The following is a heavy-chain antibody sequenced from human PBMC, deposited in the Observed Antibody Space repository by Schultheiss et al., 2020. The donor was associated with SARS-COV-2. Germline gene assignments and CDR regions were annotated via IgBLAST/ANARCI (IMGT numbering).Heavy chain of an antibody. CDR3: AREFLDSSWYDY. Sequence: ASVKVSCKASGYTFTGYYMHWVRQAPGQGLEWMGRINPNSGGTNYAQKFQGRVTMTRDTSISTAYMELSRLRSDDTAVYYCAREFLDSSWYDYWGQGTLVTVSS. D-gene: IGHD6-13*01. V-gene: IGHV1-2*06. CDR2: INPNSGGT. CDR1: GYTFTGYY. J-gene: IGHJ4*02.